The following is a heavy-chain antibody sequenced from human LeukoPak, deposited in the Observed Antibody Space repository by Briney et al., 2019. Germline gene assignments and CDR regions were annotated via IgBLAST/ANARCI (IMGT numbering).Heavy chain of an antibody. CDR2: ISSSTSYT. Sequence: KPGGSLRLSCAASGFTFSGYYMSWIRQAPGKGLEWVSYISSSTSYTNYADSVKGRFTISRDDAKNSLFLQMNSLRAEDTAVYFCAKISGSGWYFDYWGQGTLVTVSP. CDR1: GFTFSGYY. V-gene: IGHV3-11*06. D-gene: IGHD6-19*01. CDR3: AKISGSGWYFDY. J-gene: IGHJ4*02.